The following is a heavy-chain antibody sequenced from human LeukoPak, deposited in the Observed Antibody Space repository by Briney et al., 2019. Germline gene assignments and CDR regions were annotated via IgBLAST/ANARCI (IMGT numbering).Heavy chain of an antibody. CDR2: IYYSGGT. CDR3: ATRSSAFDY. CDR1: GGSITSYY. J-gene: IGHJ4*02. V-gene: IGHV4-59*08. D-gene: IGHD3-22*01. Sequence: SETLSLTCTVSGGSITSYYWNWIRQPPGKGLEWIGYIYYSGGTNYNPSLKSRVTISVDTSKNQFSLKLSSVTAADTAVYYCATRSSAFDYWGQGTLVTVSS.